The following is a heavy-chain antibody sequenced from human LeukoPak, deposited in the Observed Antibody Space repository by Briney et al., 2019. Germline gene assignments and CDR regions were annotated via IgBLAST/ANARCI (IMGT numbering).Heavy chain of an antibody. CDR2: ISGSGGST. Sequence: GGSLRLSCAASGFTFNTNAMSWVRQAPGKGMEWVSGISGSGGSTIYADSVKGRFTISRDNSKKTLYLQMNSLRGEDTAVYYCAKEREYDFWSGYLYWGQGTLVTVSS. J-gene: IGHJ4*02. CDR3: AKEREYDFWSGYLY. V-gene: IGHV3-23*01. D-gene: IGHD3-3*01. CDR1: GFTFNTNA.